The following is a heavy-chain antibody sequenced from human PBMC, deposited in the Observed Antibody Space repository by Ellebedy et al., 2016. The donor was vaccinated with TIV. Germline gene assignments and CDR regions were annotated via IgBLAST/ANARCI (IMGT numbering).Heavy chain of an antibody. V-gene: IGHV4-4*07. J-gene: IGHJ5*02. CDR2: LYTGGIA. CDR3: ARVRFSPGWFDP. Sequence: PGGSLRLSCTVSGGSINNYYWNWIRQPAGKGLEWIGRLYTGGIATYNPSLQSRVTIPVDTSRNQVYLKVKSVTAADTGVYHCARVRFSPGWFDPWGQGTLVTVSS. CDR1: GGSINNYY.